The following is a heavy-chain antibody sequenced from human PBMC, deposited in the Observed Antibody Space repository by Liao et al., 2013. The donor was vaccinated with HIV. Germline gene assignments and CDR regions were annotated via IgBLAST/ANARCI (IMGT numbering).Heavy chain of an antibody. V-gene: IGHV4-61*02. CDR1: GGSISSGSYY. CDR2: IYTSGST. J-gene: IGHJ6*03. CDR3: ARDKAYYYYYMDV. Sequence: QVQLHESGPGMVKPSQTLSLTCTVSGGSISSGSYYWSWIRQPAGKGLEWIGRIYTSGSTNYNPSLKSRVTISVDTSKNQFSLKLSSVTAADTAVYYCARDKAYYYYYMDVWGKGTTVTVSS.